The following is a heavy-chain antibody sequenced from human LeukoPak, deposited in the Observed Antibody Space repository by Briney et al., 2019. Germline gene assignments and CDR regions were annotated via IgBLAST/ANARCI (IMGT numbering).Heavy chain of an antibody. V-gene: IGHV4-39*02. Sequence: SETLSLTCAVSGVSISSNLYYWAWIRQPPGQGLEWIAMIYHTGTTYYNPSLRSRVAMSMDTSRNHFSLKLVSVTVTDSATYFCARRRPTDWFDSWGRGTLVAVSS. CDR3: ARRRPTDWFDS. J-gene: IGHJ5*01. CDR2: IYHTGTT. D-gene: IGHD1-1*01. CDR1: GVSISSNLYY.